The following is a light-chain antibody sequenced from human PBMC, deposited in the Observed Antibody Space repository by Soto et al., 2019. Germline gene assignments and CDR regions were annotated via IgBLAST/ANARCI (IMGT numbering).Light chain of an antibody. J-gene: IGLJ1*01. V-gene: IGLV1-47*02. CDR2: YNN. CDR1: DSNIGSNS. CDR3: AAWDASLSACV. Sequence: QSVLTQPPSASGTAGQGVTISCSGGDSNIGSNSVYWYQHLPRTAPKLLIYYNNQRPSGVPDRFAGSRSGTSASLAIVGLRSEDEAVYYCAAWDASLSACVCGNGTKVTVL.